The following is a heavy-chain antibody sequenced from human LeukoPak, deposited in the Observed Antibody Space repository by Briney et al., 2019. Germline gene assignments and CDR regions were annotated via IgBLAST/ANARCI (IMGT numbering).Heavy chain of an antibody. CDR3: APLGASDFWSGSAY. CDR2: TNTDGSST. V-gene: IGHV3-74*01. J-gene: IGHJ4*02. CDR1: GFTFSSYW. D-gene: IGHD3-3*01. Sequence: GGSLRLSCAASGFTFSSYWMHWVRQAPGKGLVWVSRTNTDGSSTSCADSVKGRFTISRDNAKNTLYLQMNRLRAADTAVYYCAPLGASDFWSGSAYWGQGTLVTVSS.